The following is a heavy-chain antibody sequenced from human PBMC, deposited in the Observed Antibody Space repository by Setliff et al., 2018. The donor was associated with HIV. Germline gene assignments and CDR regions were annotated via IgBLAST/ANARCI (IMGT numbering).Heavy chain of an antibody. V-gene: IGHV1-69*13. CDR3: ARDVGRDGYCFDH. CDR1: RGTFRNSA. Sequence: ASVKVSCKASRGTFRNSAINWVRQAPGQGLVWMGGIITLFGEANYAQKFQGRVTITADESTSTAYMELRSLRSDDTAVYYCARDVGRDGYCFDHWGQGTLVTVSS. CDR2: IITLFGEA. J-gene: IGHJ4*02. D-gene: IGHD5-12*01.